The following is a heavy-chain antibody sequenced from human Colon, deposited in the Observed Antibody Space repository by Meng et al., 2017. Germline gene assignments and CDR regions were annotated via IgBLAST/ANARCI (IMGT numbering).Heavy chain of an antibody. CDR3: ARYGRGSGWSDGNNWFDH. CDR2: INPNSGGT. V-gene: IGHV1-2*06. J-gene: IGHJ5*02. CDR1: AYTFTGYS. Sequence: ASVKVSCKASAYTFTGYSMHWVLQAPGQGLEWMGRINPNSGGTNYAQKFQGMVTMTRDTSISTAYLELRRLRSDDTAVYYCARYGRGSGWSDGNNWFDHWGQGTLVTVSS. D-gene: IGHD6-19*01.